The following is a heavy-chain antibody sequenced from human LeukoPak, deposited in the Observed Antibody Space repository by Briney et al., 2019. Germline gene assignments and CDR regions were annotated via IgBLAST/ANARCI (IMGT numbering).Heavy chain of an antibody. CDR3: AKVMLRIRLWPLADY. D-gene: IGHD5-18*01. Sequence: PSETLSLTCTVSGGSITGYYWSWIRQPPGKGLEWIGYVFYSGTTLYNPSVKSRVTMSVDTSKTQFSLKLTSVTAADTAVYYCAKVMLRIRLWPLADYWGQGTLVTVSS. CDR1: GGSITGYY. V-gene: IGHV4-59*08. J-gene: IGHJ4*02. CDR2: VFYSGTT.